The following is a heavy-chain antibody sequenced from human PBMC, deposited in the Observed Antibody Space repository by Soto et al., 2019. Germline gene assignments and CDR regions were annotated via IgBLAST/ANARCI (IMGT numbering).Heavy chain of an antibody. CDR1: GFTFNSYV. D-gene: IGHD5-18*01. CDR3: ARAIETAMDPCDY. J-gene: IGHJ4*02. CDR2: ISRSGRGSA. V-gene: IGHV3-23*01. Sequence: EVQLLESGGALVQPGGSLRLSCAASGFTFNSYVMTWVRQAPGEGLEWVSSISRSGRGSAYYADSVKGRFTISRDNSKNTFSLQMNSLRGDDTAVYFCARAIETAMDPCDYWGQGTLVTVSS.